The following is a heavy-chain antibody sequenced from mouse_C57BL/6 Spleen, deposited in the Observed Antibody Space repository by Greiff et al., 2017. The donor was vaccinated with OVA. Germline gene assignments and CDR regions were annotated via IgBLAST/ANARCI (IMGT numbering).Heavy chain of an antibody. Sequence: VQLQQPGAELVMPGASVKLSCKASGYTFTSYWMHWVKQRPGQGLEWIGEIDPSDSYTNYNQQFKGKSTLTVDKSSSTAYMQLSSLTSEDSSVYYCARGGAMGYWGQGASVTVSS. CDR2: IDPSDSYT. J-gene: IGHJ4*01. CDR3: ARGGAMGY. CDR1: GYTFTSYW. V-gene: IGHV1-69*01.